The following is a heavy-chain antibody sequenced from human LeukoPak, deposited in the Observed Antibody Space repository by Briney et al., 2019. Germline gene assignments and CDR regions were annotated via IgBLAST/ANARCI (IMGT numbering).Heavy chain of an antibody. Sequence: PSETLSLTCTVSGGSISSSSYYWGWIRQPPGKGLKWIGSIYYSGSTYYNPSLKSRVTISVDTSKNQFSLKLSSVTAADTAVYYCARHVLLWFGELLPLYMDVWGKGTTVTVSS. D-gene: IGHD3-10*01. CDR1: GGSISSSSYY. CDR2: IYYSGST. J-gene: IGHJ6*03. V-gene: IGHV4-39*01. CDR3: ARHVLLWFGELLPLYMDV.